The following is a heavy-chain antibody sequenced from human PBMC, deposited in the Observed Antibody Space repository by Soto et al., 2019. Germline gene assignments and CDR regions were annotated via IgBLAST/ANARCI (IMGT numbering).Heavy chain of an antibody. CDR1: GGTFSSYA. Sequence: ASVKVSCKASGGTFSSYAISWVRQAPGQGLEWMGGIIPIFGTANYAQKFQGRVTITADKSTSTAYMELSSLRSEDTAVYYCARNLYDILTGTQVDDAFDIWGQVTMVTVSS. V-gene: IGHV1-69*06. CDR2: IIPIFGTA. CDR3: ARNLYDILTGTQVDDAFDI. D-gene: IGHD3-9*01. J-gene: IGHJ3*02.